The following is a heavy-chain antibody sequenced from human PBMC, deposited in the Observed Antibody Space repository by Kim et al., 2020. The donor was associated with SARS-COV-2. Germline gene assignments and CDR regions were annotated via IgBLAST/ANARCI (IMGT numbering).Heavy chain of an antibody. CDR1: GFTFSSYA. J-gene: IGHJ4*02. V-gene: IGHV3-23*01. D-gene: IGHD2-2*01. Sequence: GGSLRLSCAASGFTFSSYAMSWVRQAPGKGLEWVSAISGSGGSTYYADSVKGRFTISRDNSKNTLYLQMNSLRAEDTAVYYCAKWAYIVVVPAAILFDYWGQGTLVTVSS. CDR2: ISGSGGST. CDR3: AKWAYIVVVPAAILFDY.